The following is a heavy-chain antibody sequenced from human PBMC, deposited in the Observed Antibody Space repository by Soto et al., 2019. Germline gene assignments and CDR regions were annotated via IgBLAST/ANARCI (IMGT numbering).Heavy chain of an antibody. Sequence: ASVKVSCKASGDTFTSYAMHWVRQAPGQRLEWMGWINAGNGNTKYSQKFQGRVTITRDTSASTAYMELSSLRSEDTAVYYCAREFIVVVPAAITYYYYGMDVWGQGTTVTVSS. D-gene: IGHD2-2*02. J-gene: IGHJ6*02. V-gene: IGHV1-3*01. CDR1: GDTFTSYA. CDR3: AREFIVVVPAAITYYYYGMDV. CDR2: INAGNGNT.